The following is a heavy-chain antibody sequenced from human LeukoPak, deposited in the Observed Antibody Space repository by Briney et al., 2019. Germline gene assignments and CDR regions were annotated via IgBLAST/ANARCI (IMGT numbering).Heavy chain of an antibody. D-gene: IGHD3-22*01. V-gene: IGHV6-1*01. CDR1: GDSVSSNSAA. CDR2: TYYRSKWYN. CDR3: ARERYYDSSGYYGRYAFDI. Sequence: SQTLSLTCAISGDSVSSNSAAWNWIRQSPSRGLEWLGRTYYRSKWYNDYAVSVKSRITINPDTSKNQFSLQLNSVTPEDTAVYYCARERYYDSSGYYGRYAFDIWGQGTMVTVSS. J-gene: IGHJ3*02.